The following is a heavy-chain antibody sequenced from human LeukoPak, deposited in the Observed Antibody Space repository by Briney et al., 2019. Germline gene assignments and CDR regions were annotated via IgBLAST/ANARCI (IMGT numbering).Heavy chain of an antibody. V-gene: IGHV1-2*06. CDR3: ARELANFFDY. Sequence: GASAKVSCKASGYTFTGYYMHWVRQAPGQGLEWMGRFNPNSGATNSAQKFQGRVIMTGDTSISTAYMELSRLRSDDTAVYYCARELANFFDYWGQGTLVTVSS. J-gene: IGHJ4*02. D-gene: IGHD6-6*01. CDR2: FNPNSGAT. CDR1: GYTFTGYY.